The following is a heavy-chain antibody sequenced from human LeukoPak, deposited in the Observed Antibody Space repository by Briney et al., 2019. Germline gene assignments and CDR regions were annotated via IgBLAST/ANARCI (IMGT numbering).Heavy chain of an antibody. CDR1: GFTVITND. CDR3: ARGVEPLAANTLAY. Sequence: PGGSLRLSCAASGFTVITNDMTWVRQAPGKGLGWVSVLYSDGNTKYADSVQGRFTISRDNSKNTLYLEMNSLSPDDTAVYYCARGVEPLAANTLAYWGQGTLVTVS. D-gene: IGHD1-14*01. CDR2: LYSDGNT. J-gene: IGHJ4*02. V-gene: IGHV3-53*01.